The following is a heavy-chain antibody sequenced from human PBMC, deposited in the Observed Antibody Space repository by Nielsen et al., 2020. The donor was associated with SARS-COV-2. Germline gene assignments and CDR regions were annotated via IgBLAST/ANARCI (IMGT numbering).Heavy chain of an antibody. V-gene: IGHV1-18*01. Sequence: ASVKVSCKASGYTFTSYGISWVRQAPGQGLEWMGWISGYNGDTNYEQRFQGRVTMTADTSTSTAYMELRSLKSDDTAVYYCARDALRYFDWFFVDSFDLWGQGTMVTVSS. J-gene: IGHJ3*01. CDR2: ISGYNGDT. CDR1: GYTFTSYG. D-gene: IGHD3-9*01. CDR3: ARDALRYFDWFFVDSFDL.